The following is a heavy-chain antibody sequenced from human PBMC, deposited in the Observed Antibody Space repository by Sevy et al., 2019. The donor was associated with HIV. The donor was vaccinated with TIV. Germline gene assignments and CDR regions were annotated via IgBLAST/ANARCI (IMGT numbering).Heavy chain of an antibody. CDR3: ARGGTIFGLVRHYFDY. D-gene: IGHD3-3*01. CDR1: GFSVNSNY. CDR2: IYSDGST. Sequence: GGSLRLSCAASGFSVNSNYMTWVRQAPGKGLEWVSIIYSDGSTKYADALKGRFTISKDNSKNRMYLQMNSLRVEDTAVYYCARGGTIFGLVRHYFDYWGQGTLVTVSS. V-gene: IGHV3-66*01. J-gene: IGHJ4*02.